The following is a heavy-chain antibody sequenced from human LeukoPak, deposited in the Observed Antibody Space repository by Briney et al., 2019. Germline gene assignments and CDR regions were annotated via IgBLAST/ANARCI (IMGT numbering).Heavy chain of an antibody. J-gene: IGHJ6*03. D-gene: IGHD1-1*01. V-gene: IGHV1-2*02. Sequence: ASVKVSCKASGYTFTGYYMHWVRQAPGQGLEWMGWINPNSGGTNYAQKFQGGVTMARDTSISTAYMELSRLRSDDTAVYYCARDWNVNYYYYMDVWGKGTTVTVSS. CDR2: INPNSGGT. CDR1: GYTFTGYY. CDR3: ARDWNVNYYYYMDV.